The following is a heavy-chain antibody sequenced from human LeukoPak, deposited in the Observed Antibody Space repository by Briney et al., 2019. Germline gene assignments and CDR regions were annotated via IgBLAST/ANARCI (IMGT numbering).Heavy chain of an antibody. CDR1: GFTVSSNY. V-gene: IGHV3-53*01. J-gene: IGHJ4*02. Sequence: GGSLRLSCAASGFTVSSNYMTWVRQAPGKGLEWVSVIDIGGNTYYADSVKGRFTISRDNSKNTLYLQMSSLRAEDTAVYYCASETHGSQYANWGQGTLVTVSS. D-gene: IGHD2-2*01. CDR2: IDIGGNT. CDR3: ASETHGSQYAN.